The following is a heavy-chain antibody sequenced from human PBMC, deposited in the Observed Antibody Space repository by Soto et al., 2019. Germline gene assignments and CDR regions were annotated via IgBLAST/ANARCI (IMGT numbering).Heavy chain of an antibody. V-gene: IGHV5-10-1*01. CDR1: GYIFRNNW. CDR2: IDLTDSYT. J-gene: IGHJ4*02. Sequence: GESLKISCKGSGYIFRNNWITWVRQMPGKGLEWVGRIDLTDSYTSYSPSFQGHVSFSADKSINTTYLHFSSLRASDTAVYYCARHGGSHYLSSGYHNSLDCWGQGTPVTVSS. CDR3: ARHGGSHYLSSGYHNSLDC. D-gene: IGHD3-22*01.